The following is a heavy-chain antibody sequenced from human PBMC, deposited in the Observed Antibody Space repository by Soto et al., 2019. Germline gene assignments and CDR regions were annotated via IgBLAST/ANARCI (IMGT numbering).Heavy chain of an antibody. CDR1: GFTFSSYA. D-gene: IGHD2-2*01. V-gene: IGHV3-30-3*01. Sequence: VGSLRLSCAASGFTFSSYAMHWVRQAPGKGLEWVAVISYDGSNKYYEDSVKGRFTISRDNSKNTLYLQMNSLRAEDTAVYYCARGPSSLTRFDYWGQGTLVTVSS. J-gene: IGHJ4*02. CDR2: ISYDGSNK. CDR3: ARGPSSLTRFDY.